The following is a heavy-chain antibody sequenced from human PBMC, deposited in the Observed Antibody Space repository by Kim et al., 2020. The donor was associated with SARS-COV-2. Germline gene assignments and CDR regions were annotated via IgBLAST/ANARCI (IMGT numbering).Heavy chain of an antibody. Sequence: GESLKISCKGSGYSFTSYWIGWVRQMPGKGLEWMGIIYPGDSDTRYSPSFQGQVTISADKSISTAYLQWSSLKASDTAMYYCARLGVYSGYDSGWGMDVWGQGTTVTVSS. V-gene: IGHV5-51*01. J-gene: IGHJ6*02. CDR3: ARLGVYSGYDSGWGMDV. CDR1: GYSFTSYW. CDR2: IYPGDSDT. D-gene: IGHD5-12*01.